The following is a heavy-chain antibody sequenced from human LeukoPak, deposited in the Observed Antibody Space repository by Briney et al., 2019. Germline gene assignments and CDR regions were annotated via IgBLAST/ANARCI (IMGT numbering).Heavy chain of an antibody. CDR1: GGTFSSYA. J-gene: IGHJ4*02. CDR3: ARDLTMTTVTPGY. CDR2: IIPIFGTA. D-gene: IGHD4-17*01. Sequence: SVKVSCKASGGTFSSYAISWVRQAPGQGLEWMGGIIPIFGTANYAQKFQGRVTITADKSTSTAYMELSSLRSDDTAVYYCARDLTMTTVTPGYWGQGTLVTVSS. V-gene: IGHV1-69*06.